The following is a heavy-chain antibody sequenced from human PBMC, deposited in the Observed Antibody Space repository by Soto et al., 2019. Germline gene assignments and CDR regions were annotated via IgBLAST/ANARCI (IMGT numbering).Heavy chain of an antibody. J-gene: IGHJ6*02. CDR2: IYWDGDK. CDR1: GFSLNTGGLG. D-gene: IGHD2-21*02. V-gene: IGHV2-5*02. Sequence: QITLKESGPTLVKPTQTLTLTCTFSGFSLNTGGLGVGWIRQPPGKALEWLALIYWDGDKRYSPSLKSRLSTPNDTPNNPVVLTMTNMDPVDTATYYCADRRCGGDWHRSYSSHYSCGMDVWGQGPTVTVSS. CDR3: ADRRCGGDWHRSYSSHYSCGMDV.